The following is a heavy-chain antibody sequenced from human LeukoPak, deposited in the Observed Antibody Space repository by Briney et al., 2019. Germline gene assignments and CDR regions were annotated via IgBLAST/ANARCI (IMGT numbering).Heavy chain of an antibody. CDR2: TIGSGATT. D-gene: IGHD3-16*01. CDR3: ARRGGLSSGRGFDH. Sequence: PGGPLRLSCAASGFTFSDFAMSWVRQAPGKGLEWVSGTIGSGATTFYADSVKGRFTISRDNSKNTLFLQMNSLRPEDTAVYYCARRGGLSSGRGFDHWGQGTLVTVSS. V-gene: IGHV3-23*01. CDR1: GFTFSDFA. J-gene: IGHJ4*02.